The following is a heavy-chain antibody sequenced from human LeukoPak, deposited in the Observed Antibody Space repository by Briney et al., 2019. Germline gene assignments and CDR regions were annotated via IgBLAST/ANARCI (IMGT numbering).Heavy chain of an antibody. CDR3: TRDSGTYNWFDP. J-gene: IGHJ5*02. V-gene: IGHV3-73*01. CDR1: GFTFSGSA. CDR2: IDKKDKGYATAT. Sequence: PGGSLRLSCAASGFTFSGSAIHWVRQSSGKGLEWVGQIDKKDKGYATATAYAASVKGRFSISRDDSINTAYLQMKSLKTEDTALYYCTRDSGTYNWFDPWGQGTLVTVCS. D-gene: IGHD1-26*01.